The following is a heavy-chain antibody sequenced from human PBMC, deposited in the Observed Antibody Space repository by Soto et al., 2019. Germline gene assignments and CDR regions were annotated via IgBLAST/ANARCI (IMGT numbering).Heavy chain of an antibody. CDR2: INAGNGNT. J-gene: IGHJ6*02. D-gene: IGHD3-22*01. CDR3: ARDVHYYDSSGYYLYYYYGMDV. Sequence: ASVKVSCKASGYRFSSYAIQWVRQAPGQRLEWMGWINAGNGNTKYSQKFQGRVTITRDTSASTAYMELSSLRSEDTAVYYCARDVHYYDSSGYYLYYYYGMDVWGQGTTVTVSS. V-gene: IGHV1-3*01. CDR1: GYRFSSYA.